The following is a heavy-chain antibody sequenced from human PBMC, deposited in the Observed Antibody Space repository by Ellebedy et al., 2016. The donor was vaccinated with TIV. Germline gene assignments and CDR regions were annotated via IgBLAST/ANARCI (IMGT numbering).Heavy chain of an antibody. CDR2: ISSAGSNK. D-gene: IGHD6-19*01. Sequence: GESLKISCAASGFTSSSCAMHLVRQAPGKGLEGVAVISSAGSNKYHADSVKGRFTISSDSSKNTLYLQMNSLRAEDTAVYYCARALGSSDWYLGAFDIWGQGTMVTVSS. CDR3: ARALGSSDWYLGAFDI. J-gene: IGHJ3*02. CDR1: GFTSSSCA. V-gene: IGHV3-30-3*01.